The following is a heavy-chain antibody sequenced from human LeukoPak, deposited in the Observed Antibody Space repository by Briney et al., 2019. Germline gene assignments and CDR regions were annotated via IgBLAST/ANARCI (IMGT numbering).Heavy chain of an antibody. CDR1: GGTFSSYA. CDR3: ASRELEIFGVVMGAFDI. CDR2: IIPIFGTA. J-gene: IGHJ3*02. Sequence: ASVKVSCKASGGTFSSYAISWVRQAPGQGLEWMGGIIPIFGTANYAQKFQGRVTITTDESTSTAYMELSSLRSEDTAVYYCASRELEIFGVVMGAFDIWGQGTMVTVSS. D-gene: IGHD3-3*01. V-gene: IGHV1-69*05.